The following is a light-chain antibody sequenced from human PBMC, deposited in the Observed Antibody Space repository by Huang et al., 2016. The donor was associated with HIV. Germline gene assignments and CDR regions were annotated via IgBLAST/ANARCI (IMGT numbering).Light chain of an antibody. CDR3: QQRGNWPPVT. CDR1: QSVTTY. J-gene: IGKJ4*01. V-gene: IGKV3-11*01. Sequence: EVVLTQSPATLSLSPGERATLSCRASQSVTTYLAWYQQKPGQPPRLLIYEASNRATGVPARFSGSGSGTDFTLTISSLEPEDFAVYYCQQRGNWPPVTFGGGTKVEIK. CDR2: EAS.